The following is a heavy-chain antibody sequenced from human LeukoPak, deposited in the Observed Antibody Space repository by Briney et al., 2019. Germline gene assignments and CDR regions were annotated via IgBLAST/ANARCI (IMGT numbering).Heavy chain of an antibody. CDR2: MNPNSGNT. V-gene: IGHV1-8*03. D-gene: IGHD4-17*01. J-gene: IGHJ2*01. CDR3: AIQTSVTTGSRYFDL. Sequence: GASVKVSCKASGYTFTSYDINWVRQATGQGLEWMGWMNPNSGNTGYAQKFQGRVTISRNTSITTSYMELSSLRSDDTAVYYGAIQTSVTTGSRYFDLWGRGTLVTVSS. CDR1: GYTFTSYD.